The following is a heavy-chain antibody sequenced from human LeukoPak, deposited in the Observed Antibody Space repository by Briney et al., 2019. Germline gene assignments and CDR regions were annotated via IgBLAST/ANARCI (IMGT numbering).Heavy chain of an antibody. CDR2: IYSGGST. Sequence: GGSLRLSCAASGFTFSSYGMSWVRQAPGKGLEWVSVIYSGGSTYYADSVKGRFTISRDNSKNTLYLQMNSLRAEDTAMYYCARDVYYGSGSQRLDFWGQGTLVTVSS. J-gene: IGHJ4*02. V-gene: IGHV3-66*01. CDR1: GFTFSSYG. CDR3: ARDVYYGSGSQRLDF. D-gene: IGHD3-10*01.